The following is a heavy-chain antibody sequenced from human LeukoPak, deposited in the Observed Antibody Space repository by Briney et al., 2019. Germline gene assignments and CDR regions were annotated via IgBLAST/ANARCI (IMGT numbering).Heavy chain of an antibody. D-gene: IGHD6-19*01. CDR1: GFTFRNAW. CDR2: IKSKTDGGTT. Sequence: GGSLRLSCAASGFTFRNAWMSWVRQAPGKGLEWVGRIKSKTDGGTTDYAAPVKGRFTISRDDSKNTLYLQMNSLKTEDTAVYYCTTVGRPIAVAGTTGYPSYWGQGTLVTVSS. V-gene: IGHV3-15*01. CDR3: TTVGRPIAVAGTTGYPSY. J-gene: IGHJ4*02.